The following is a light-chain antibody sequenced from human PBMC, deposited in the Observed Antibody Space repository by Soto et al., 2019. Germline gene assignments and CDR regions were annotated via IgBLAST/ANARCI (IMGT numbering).Light chain of an antibody. CDR2: EVS. V-gene: IGLV2-14*03. J-gene: IGLJ3*02. Sequence: QSVLTQPASVSGSPGQSITISCTGTSSDVGGYNFVSWYQQRPGKAPKLMIYEVSNRPSGVSNRFSGSKSGNTASLTISGLQVEDEADYYCSSCRGITALVFGGGTKLTV. CDR1: SSDVGGYNF. CDR3: SSCRGITALV.